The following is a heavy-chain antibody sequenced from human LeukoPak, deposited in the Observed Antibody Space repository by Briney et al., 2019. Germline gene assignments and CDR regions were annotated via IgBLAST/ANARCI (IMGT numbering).Heavy chain of an antibody. V-gene: IGHV4-30-4*01. CDR3: ARGSRSGIAVVPRLSY. J-gene: IGHJ4*02. Sequence: SSETLSLACTVSGGSISSGDYYWSWIRQPPGKGLEWIGYIYYSGSTYYNPSLKSRVTISVDTSKNQFSLKLSSVTAADTAVYYCARGSRSGIAVVPRLSYWGQGTLVTVSS. CDR1: GGSISSGDYY. CDR2: IYYSGST. D-gene: IGHD6-19*01.